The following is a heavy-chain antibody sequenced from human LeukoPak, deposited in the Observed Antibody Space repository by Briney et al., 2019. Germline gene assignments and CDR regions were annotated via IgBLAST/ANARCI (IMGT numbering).Heavy chain of an antibody. CDR1: GGSITSYY. J-gene: IGHJ4*02. D-gene: IGHD3-22*01. V-gene: IGHV4-59*01. Sequence: SETLSLTCSVSGGSITSYYWNWIRQPPGKGLEWIGHIYYSGSSNHNPSLKSRVTMSVDTPKNQFSLKLSSVTAADTAVYYCAGTYYYDSSGYYYPGGYWGQGTLVTVSS. CDR2: IYYSGSS. CDR3: AGTYYYDSSGYYYPGGY.